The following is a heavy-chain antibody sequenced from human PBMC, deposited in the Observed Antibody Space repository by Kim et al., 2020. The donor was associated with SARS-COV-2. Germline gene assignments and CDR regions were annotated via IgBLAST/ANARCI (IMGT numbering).Heavy chain of an antibody. V-gene: IGHV3-48*02. CDR1: GFMFSNSG. J-gene: IGHJ6*02. Sequence: GGSLRLSCGGSGFMFSNSGMNWVRQAPGKGLEWLSYISSSTSHIYYANSVRAQFTISRDNAKNSVYLQMNSLRDEDTAVYYCARDDGAYARFSGMDVWGQGTTVSVYS. D-gene: IGHD4-17*01. CDR2: ISSSTSHI. CDR3: ARDDGAYARFSGMDV.